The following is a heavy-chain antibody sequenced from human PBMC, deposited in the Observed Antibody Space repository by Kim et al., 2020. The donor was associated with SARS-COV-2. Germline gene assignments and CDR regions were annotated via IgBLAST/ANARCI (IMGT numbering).Heavy chain of an antibody. V-gene: IGHV4-61*01. Sequence: SETLSLTCSVSGGSVSSGSFYWSWIRQPPGKGLEWIGYMYYTGSTNYNPSFKSRVTMSRDTSKNQSSLKLNSVSAADTADHYCSRGKHSAWY. D-gene: IGHD4-4*01. CDR1: GGSVSSGSFY. J-gene: IGHJ2*01. CDR2: MYYTGST. CDR3: SRGKHSAWY.